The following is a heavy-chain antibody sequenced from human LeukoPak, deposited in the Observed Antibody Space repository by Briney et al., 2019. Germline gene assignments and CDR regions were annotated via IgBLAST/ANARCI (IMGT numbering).Heavy chain of an antibody. J-gene: IGHJ4*02. D-gene: IGHD6-19*01. V-gene: IGHV3-21*01. CDR3: ARDIDSSGSVLDY. CDR1: GFTFSSYS. CDR2: ISSSSSYI. Sequence: GGSLRLSCAASGFTFSSYSMNWVRQAPGKGLEWVSSISSSSSYIYYADSVKGRFTISRDNAKNSLYLQMNSLRAEDTAVYYCARDIDSSGSVLDYWGQGTLVTVSS.